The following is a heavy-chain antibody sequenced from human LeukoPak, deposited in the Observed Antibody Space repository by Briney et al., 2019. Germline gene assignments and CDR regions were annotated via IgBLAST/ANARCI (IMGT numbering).Heavy chain of an antibody. D-gene: IGHD3-22*01. J-gene: IGHJ4*02. CDR2: IWDDGSNK. CDR3: ARDNDSSGYSTGPVDY. CDR1: GFTFSSYG. V-gene: IGHV3-33*01. Sequence: SLRLSCAASGFTFSSYGMHWVRQAPGKGLEWVAVIWDDGSNKYYADSVKGRFTISRDNSKNTLYLQMNSLRAEDTAVYYCARDNDSSGYSTGPVDYWGQGTLVTVSS.